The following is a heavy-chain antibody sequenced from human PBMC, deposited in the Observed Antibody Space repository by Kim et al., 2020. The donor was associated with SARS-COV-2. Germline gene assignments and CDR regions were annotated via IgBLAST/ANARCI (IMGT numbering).Heavy chain of an antibody. CDR3: ARRVATIEGDYYYYYGMDV. J-gene: IGHJ6*02. D-gene: IGHD5-12*01. CDR1: GYSFTSYW. V-gene: IGHV5-51*01. Sequence: GESLKISCKGSGYSFTSYWIGWVRQMPGKGLEWMGIIYPGDSDTRYSPSFQGQVTISADKSISTAYLQWSSLKASDTAMYYCARRVATIEGDYYYYYGMDVGGQGTTVTVSS. CDR2: IYPGDSDT.